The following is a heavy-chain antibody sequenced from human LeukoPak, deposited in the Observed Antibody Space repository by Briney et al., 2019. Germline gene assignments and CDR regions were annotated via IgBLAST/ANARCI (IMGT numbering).Heavy chain of an antibody. J-gene: IGHJ4*02. CDR2: INHSGST. CDR3: ATHHPTGYFDY. CDR1: GGSFSGYY. V-gene: IGHV4-34*01. D-gene: IGHD1-1*01. Sequence: SETLSLTCAVYGGSFSGYYWSWIRQPPGKGLEWIGEINHSGSTNYNPSLKSRVTISVDMSKNQFSLKLSSVTAADTAVYYCATHHPTGYFDYWGQGTLVTVSS.